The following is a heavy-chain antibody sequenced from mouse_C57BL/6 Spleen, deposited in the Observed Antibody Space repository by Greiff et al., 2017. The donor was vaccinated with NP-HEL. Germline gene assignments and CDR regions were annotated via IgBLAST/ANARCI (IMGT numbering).Heavy chain of an antibody. Sequence: DVQLVESGGGLVKPGGSLKLSCAASGFTFSSYAMSWVRQTPEKRLEWVATISDGGSYTYYPDNVKGRFTISRDNAKNNLYLQMSHLKSEDTAMYYCARDTYDGYYVAYWGQGTLVTVSA. CDR1: GFTFSSYA. CDR2: ISDGGSYT. CDR3: ARDTYDGYYVAY. D-gene: IGHD2-3*01. V-gene: IGHV5-4*01. J-gene: IGHJ3*01.